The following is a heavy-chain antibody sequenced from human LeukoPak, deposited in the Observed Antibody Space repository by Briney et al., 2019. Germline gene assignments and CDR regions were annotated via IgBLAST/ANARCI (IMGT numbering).Heavy chain of an antibody. CDR3: ARPHCSGGSCYFDY. V-gene: IGHV4-39*01. D-gene: IGHD2-15*01. J-gene: IGHJ4*02. CDR1: GGSIRSCSYY. Sequence: PSETLSLTCIVSGGSIRSCSYYWGWIRQPPGKGLVWIGSIYYSGSTYYNPSLKSRVAISVDTSKNQFSLKLSSVTAADTAVYYCARPHCSGGSCYFDYWGQGTLVTVSS. CDR2: IYYSGST.